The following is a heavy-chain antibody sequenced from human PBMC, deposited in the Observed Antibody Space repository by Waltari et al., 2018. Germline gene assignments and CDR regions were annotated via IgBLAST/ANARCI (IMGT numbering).Heavy chain of an antibody. D-gene: IGHD2-2*01. Sequence: QLQLQESGPGLVKPSETLSLTCTVSGGSVSPTSSPLAWVRPSPGKGLEWIGTFYYPGNIYYNPSLTSRVTISVDSPQNHLSLRLSSVTAADTAVYYCARLSGYCDDTGCYGHYAMDVWGQGTTVTVSS. CDR1: GGSVSPTSSP. J-gene: IGHJ6*02. CDR2: FYYPGNI. V-gene: IGHV4-39*02. CDR3: ARLSGYCDDTGCYGHYAMDV.